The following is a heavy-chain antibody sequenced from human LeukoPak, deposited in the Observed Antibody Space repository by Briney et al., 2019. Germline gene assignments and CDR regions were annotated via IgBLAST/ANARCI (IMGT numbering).Heavy chain of an antibody. Sequence: GGSLRLSCAASGFTFSSYSMNWVRQAPGKGLEWVSSISSSSDYIYYADSVKGRFTISRDNAKNSLYLQMSSLRAEDTAVYYCARDVRNGYNPEWFDPWGQGTPVTVSS. D-gene: IGHD5-24*01. CDR2: ISSSSDYI. J-gene: IGHJ5*02. CDR1: GFTFSSYS. CDR3: ARDVRNGYNPEWFDP. V-gene: IGHV3-21*01.